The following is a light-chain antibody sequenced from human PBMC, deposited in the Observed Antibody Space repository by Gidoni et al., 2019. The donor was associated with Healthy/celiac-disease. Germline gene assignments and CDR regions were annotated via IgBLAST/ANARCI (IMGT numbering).Light chain of an antibody. J-gene: IGKJ2*01. CDR1: QSVSSY. CDR2: DAS. CDR3: QQRSNWPPVT. V-gene: IGKV3-11*01. Sequence: EIVLTQSPATLSLSPGERATLSCRASQSVSSYLAWYQQTPGQAPRLLIYDASNSATGIPARFSGSGSGTDFTLTISSLEPEDFAVYYCQQRSNWPPVTFGQGTKLEIK.